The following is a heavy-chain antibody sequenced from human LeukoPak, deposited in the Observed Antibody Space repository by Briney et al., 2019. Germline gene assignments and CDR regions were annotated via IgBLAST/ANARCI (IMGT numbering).Heavy chain of an antibody. D-gene: IGHD2-15*01. CDR3: ARDAVGGYCSGGSCPGDYFDY. J-gene: IGHJ4*02. CDR2: INPNSGGT. Sequence: ASVEVSCKASGYTFTGYYMHWVRQAPGQGLEWMGWINPNSGGTNYAQKFQGRVTMTRDTSTSTVYMELSSLRSEDTAVYYCARDAVGGYCSGGSCPGDYFDYWGQGTLVTVSS. V-gene: IGHV1-2*02. CDR1: GYTFTGYY.